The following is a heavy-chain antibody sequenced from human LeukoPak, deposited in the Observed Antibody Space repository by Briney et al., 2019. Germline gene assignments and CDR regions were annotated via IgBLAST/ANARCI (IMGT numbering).Heavy chain of an antibody. D-gene: IGHD3/OR15-3a*01. CDR1: GGSISSSY. V-gene: IGHV4-59*01. CDR3: TRGDSFDC. CDR2: ISYSGST. Sequence: KPSETLSLTCTVSGGSISSSYWSWIRQPPGKGLGWSGYISYSGSTNYNPSLKGRVTISVDTSKNPFSLKLTSVTAADTAVYYCTRGDSFDCWGQGTLVTVSS. J-gene: IGHJ4*02.